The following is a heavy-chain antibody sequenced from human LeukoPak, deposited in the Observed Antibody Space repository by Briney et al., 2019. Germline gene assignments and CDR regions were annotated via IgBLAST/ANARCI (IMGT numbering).Heavy chain of an antibody. Sequence: GGSLRLSCAASGFTFSDTWMNWVRQAPGKGPEWVGRIEPKTAGGTADYAAPVKGRFTISRDDSRSTLYLQMDGLKTEDTAVYYCSTDVGWLQSGVWGQGTLVTVSS. D-gene: IGHD5-24*01. V-gene: IGHV3-15*04. J-gene: IGHJ4*02. CDR1: GFTFSDTW. CDR3: STDVGWLQSGV. CDR2: IEPKTAGGTA.